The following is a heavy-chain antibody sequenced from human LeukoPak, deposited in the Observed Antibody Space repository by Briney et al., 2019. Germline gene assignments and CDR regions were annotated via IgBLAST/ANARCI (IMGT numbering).Heavy chain of an antibody. CDR3: ATGGITMVRGVIIKVPYDY. Sequence: ASVKVSCKVSGYTLTELSMHWVRQAPGKGREWMGGFDPEDGETIYAQKFQGRVTMTEDTSTDTAYMELSRLRSEDTAVYYCATGGITMVRGVIIKVPYDYWGQGTLVTVSS. CDR1: GYTLTELS. J-gene: IGHJ4*02. V-gene: IGHV1-24*01. CDR2: FDPEDGET. D-gene: IGHD3-10*01.